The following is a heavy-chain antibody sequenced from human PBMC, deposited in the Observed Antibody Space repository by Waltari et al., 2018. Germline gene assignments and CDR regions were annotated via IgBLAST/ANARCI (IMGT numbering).Heavy chain of an antibody. CDR1: GFAFSTYS. CDR3: ARDPYDSSGYYYPSWFDP. V-gene: IGHV3-48*04. Sequence: EVQLLESGGGLVQPGGFLSLSCAASGFAFSTYSMNWVRRAPGKGREVVSNITSSSSTKNYADSVKGRFIISRDNAQNSLYLQMSSLRAEDTAVYYCARDPYDSSGYYYPSWFDPWGQGTLVIVSS. D-gene: IGHD3-22*01. J-gene: IGHJ5*02. CDR2: ITSSSSTK.